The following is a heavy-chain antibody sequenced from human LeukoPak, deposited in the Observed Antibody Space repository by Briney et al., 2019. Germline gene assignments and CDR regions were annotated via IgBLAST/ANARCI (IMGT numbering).Heavy chain of an antibody. J-gene: IGHJ6*03. CDR2: IYYSGVS. CDR1: GGSIISSSFW. D-gene: IGHD2-2*01. Sequence: SETLSLTCTVSGGSIISSSFWWGWIRQPPGKGLEWIGSIYYSGVSYYNTSLKSRVTISVDTSKNQFSLKVSSVTAADTAVYYCARGDCSSTICYSPMDVWGKGTTVTVSS. V-gene: IGHV4-39*01. CDR3: ARGDCSSTICYSPMDV.